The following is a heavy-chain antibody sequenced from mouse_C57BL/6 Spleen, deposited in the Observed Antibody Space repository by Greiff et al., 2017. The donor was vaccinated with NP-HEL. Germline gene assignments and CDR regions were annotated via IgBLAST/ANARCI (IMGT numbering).Heavy chain of an antibody. D-gene: IGHD1-1*02. CDR3: ARYGLVDY. V-gene: IGHV1-82*01. CDR2: IYPGDGDT. CDR1: GYAFSSSW. Sequence: QVQLQQSGPELVKPGASVKISCKASGYAFSSSWMNWVKQRPGKGLEWIGRIYPGDGDTNYNGKFKGKATLTADKSSSTAYMQLSSLTSEDSAVYFCARYGLVDYWGQGTTLTVSS. J-gene: IGHJ2*01.